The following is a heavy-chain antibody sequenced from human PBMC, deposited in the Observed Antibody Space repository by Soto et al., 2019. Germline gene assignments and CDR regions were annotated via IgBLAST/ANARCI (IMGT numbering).Heavy chain of an antibody. CDR1: GGSISSYY. CDR2: IYYCGST. CDR3: ARVAPSYGYRYFDY. V-gene: IGHV4-59*01. J-gene: IGHJ4*02. D-gene: IGHD5-18*01. Sequence: QVQLQESGPGLVKPSETLSLTCTVSGGSISSYYWSWIRQPPGRGLEWIGYIYYCGSTNYNPSLKSRVTISVHTSKNQFSLKLSSVTAADTAVYYCARVAPSYGYRYFDYWGQGTLVTVSS.